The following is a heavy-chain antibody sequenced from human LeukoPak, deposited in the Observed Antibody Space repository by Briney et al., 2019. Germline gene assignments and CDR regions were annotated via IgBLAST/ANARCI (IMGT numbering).Heavy chain of an antibody. CDR3: ARDLIVSSRSGWYGDY. V-gene: IGHV1-18*01. D-gene: IGHD6-19*01. CDR1: GGTFSSYA. CDR2: ISAYNGNT. Sequence: GASVKVSCKASGGTFSSYAISWVRQAPGQGLEWMGWISAYNGNTNYAQKLQGRVTMTTDTSTSTAYMELRSLRSDDTAVYYCARDLIVSSRSGWYGDYWGQGTLVTVSS. J-gene: IGHJ4*02.